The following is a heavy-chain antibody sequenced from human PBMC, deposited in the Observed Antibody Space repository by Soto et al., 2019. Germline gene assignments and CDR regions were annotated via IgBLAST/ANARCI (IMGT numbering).Heavy chain of an antibody. CDR3: AKGRDSSGPLYYFDY. V-gene: IGHV3-23*01. D-gene: IGHD3-22*01. CDR1: GFIFSDYA. CDR2: VRGSGGSP. Sequence: EVQLLESGGGLVQPGGSLRLSCAASGFIFSDYAMSWVRQAPGRLEWVAAVRGSGGSPYYADSVQGRFTISRDNSKNTLYLQMNSLRAEDTAVYYCAKGRDSSGPLYYFDYWGQGTLVTVSS. J-gene: IGHJ4*02.